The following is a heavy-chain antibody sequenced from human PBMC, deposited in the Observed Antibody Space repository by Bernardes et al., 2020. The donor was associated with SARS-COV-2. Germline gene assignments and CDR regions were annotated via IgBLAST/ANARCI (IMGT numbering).Heavy chain of an antibody. V-gene: IGHV3-23*01. CDR3: AKVHRLGGYGMDV. J-gene: IGHJ6*02. D-gene: IGHD1-26*01. CDR1: GFTFSSYA. CDR2: ISGSGGST. Sequence: GGSLRLSCAASGFTFSSYAMSWVRQDPGKGLEWVSAISGSGGSTYYADSVKGRFTISRDNSKNTLYLQMNSLIAEDTSVYYCAKVHRLGGYGMDVWGQGTTVTVSS.